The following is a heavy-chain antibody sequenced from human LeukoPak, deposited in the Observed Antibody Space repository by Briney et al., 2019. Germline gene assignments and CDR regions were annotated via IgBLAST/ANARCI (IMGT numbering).Heavy chain of an antibody. CDR3: ARDYGGIVGATGIFDY. D-gene: IGHD1-26*01. CDR2: ISAYNGNT. Sequence: ASVKVSCKASGYTFTSYGISWVRQAPGQGLEWMGWISAYNGNTKYAQKLQGRVTMTTDTSTSTAYMELRSLRSDDTAVYYCARDYGGIVGATGIFDYWGQGTLVTVSS. CDR1: GYTFTSYG. J-gene: IGHJ4*02. V-gene: IGHV1-18*01.